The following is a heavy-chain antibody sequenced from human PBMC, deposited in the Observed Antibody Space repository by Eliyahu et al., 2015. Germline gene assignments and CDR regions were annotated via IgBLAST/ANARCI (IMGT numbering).Heavy chain of an antibody. CDR2: ISSSSSTI. D-gene: IGHD6-13*01. V-gene: IGHV3-48*01. Sequence: EVQLVESGGGLVQPGGSLRLSCAAXGFTFXXYSMNWVRQAPGKGLEWVSYISSSSSTIYYADSVKGRFTISRDNAKNSLYLQMNSLRAEDTAVYYCARSIAAAGTRGYYGMDVWGQGTTVTVSS. CDR1: GFTFXXYS. CDR3: ARSIAAAGTRGYYGMDV. J-gene: IGHJ6*02.